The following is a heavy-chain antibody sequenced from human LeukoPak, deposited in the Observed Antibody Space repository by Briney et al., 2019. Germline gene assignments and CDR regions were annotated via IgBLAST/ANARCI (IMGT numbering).Heavy chain of an antibody. D-gene: IGHD6-6*01. J-gene: IGHJ4*02. CDR2: VRDDGSNK. Sequence: PGGSLRLSCAASGFTFRSYGMHWVRQAPGKGLEWMAVVRDDGSNKYYADSVKGRFTISRDNSKSTLFLQMNSLRAEDTAVYFCAKTVSSSWGLFDSGGQGTLVTVS. CDR1: GFTFRSYG. CDR3: AKTVSSSWGLFDS. V-gene: IGHV3-30*02.